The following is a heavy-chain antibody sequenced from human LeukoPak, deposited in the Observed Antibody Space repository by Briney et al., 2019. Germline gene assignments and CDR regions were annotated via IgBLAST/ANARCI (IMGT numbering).Heavy chain of an antibody. Sequence: GGSLRLSREASGFTFSSYEMNWVRQAPGKGLEWVSYISSSGSTIYYADSVKGRFTISRDNAKNSLFLQMNSLRAEDTAVYYCARGISSVILRGHWFDPWGQGTLVTVSS. CDR3: ARGISSVILRGHWFDP. V-gene: IGHV3-48*03. CDR1: GFTFSSYE. CDR2: ISSSGSTI. J-gene: IGHJ5*02. D-gene: IGHD3-9*01.